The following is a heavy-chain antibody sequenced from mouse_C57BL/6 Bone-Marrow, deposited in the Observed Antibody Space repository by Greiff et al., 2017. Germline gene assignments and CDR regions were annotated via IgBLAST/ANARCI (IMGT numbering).Heavy chain of an antibody. CDR2: IDPEDGDT. CDR3: TTCYGNYAGFAY. J-gene: IGHJ3*01. Sequence: VQLQQSGAELVRPGASVKLSCTASGFNIKDYYMHWVKQRPEQGLKWIGRIDPEDGDTEYAPKFQGKATMTADTSSNTAYLQLSSLTSEDTAVYYCTTCYGNYAGFAYWGQGTLVTVSA. CDR1: GFNIKDYY. D-gene: IGHD2-1*01. V-gene: IGHV14-1*01.